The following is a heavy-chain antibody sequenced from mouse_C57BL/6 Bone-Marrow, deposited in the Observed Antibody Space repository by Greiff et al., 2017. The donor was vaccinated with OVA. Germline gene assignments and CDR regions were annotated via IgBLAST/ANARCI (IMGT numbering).Heavy chain of an antibody. J-gene: IGHJ3*01. CDR1: GYTFTSYG. Sequence: VQLQQSGAELVRPGSSVKMSCKTSGYTFTSYGINWEKQRPGQGLEWIGYIYIGNGYTEYNEKFKGKATLTSDTSSSTAYMKLSSLTSEDSAIYFCTRPVYYDYGEALAWFAYWGQGTLVTVSA. CDR2: IYIGNGYT. V-gene: IGHV1-58*01. D-gene: IGHD2-4*01. CDR3: TRPVYYDYGEALAWFAY.